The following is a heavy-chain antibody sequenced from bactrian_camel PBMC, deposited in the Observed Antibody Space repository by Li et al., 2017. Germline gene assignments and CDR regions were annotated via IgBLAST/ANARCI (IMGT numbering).Heavy chain of an antibody. V-gene: IGHV3S40*01. Sequence: DVQLVESGGGLVQPGGSLRLSCAASGFTFSSYAMSWVRQAPGKGLEWVSSINSGGGITYYAHSVKGRFTISRDNAKNTVYLQMNSLKPEDTAVYYCVTDFDGYWGQGTQVTVS. D-gene: IGHD4*01. J-gene: IGHJ6*01. CDR3: VTDFDGY. CDR2: INSGGGIT. CDR1: GFTFSSYA.